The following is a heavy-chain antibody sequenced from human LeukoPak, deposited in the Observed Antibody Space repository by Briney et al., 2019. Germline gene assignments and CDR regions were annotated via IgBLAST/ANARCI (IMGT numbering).Heavy chain of an antibody. J-gene: IGHJ4*02. CDR1: GYSIRSNYY. D-gene: IGHD3-16*01. Sequence: SETLSLTCSVSGYSIRSNYYWGWIRQPAGKGLEWIGRIYTSGSTNYNPSLKSRVTISVDTSKNQFSLKLSSVTAADTAVYYCARNYDYVWGSLGYWGQGTLVTVSS. CDR3: ARNYDYVWGSLGY. V-gene: IGHV4-61*02. CDR2: IYTSGST.